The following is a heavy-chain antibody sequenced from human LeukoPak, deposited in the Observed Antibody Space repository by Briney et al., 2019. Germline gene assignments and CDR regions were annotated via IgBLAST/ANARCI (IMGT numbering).Heavy chain of an antibody. CDR3: AKDDPENYYYYYMDV. J-gene: IGHJ6*03. Sequence: GGSLRLSCAASGFTFSSYGMHWVRQAPGDGPEWVAFIRYDGSNKYYADSVKGRFTISRDNSKNTLYLQMNSLRAEDTAVYYCAKDDPENYYYYYMDVWGKGTTVTVSS. CDR1: GFTFSSYG. V-gene: IGHV3-30*02. CDR2: IRYDGSNK.